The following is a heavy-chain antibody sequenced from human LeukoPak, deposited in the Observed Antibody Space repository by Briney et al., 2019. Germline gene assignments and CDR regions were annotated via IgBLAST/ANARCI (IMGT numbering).Heavy chain of an antibody. V-gene: IGHV4-59*11. CDR1: GGSISSHY. CDR2: IYYSGST. D-gene: IGHD3-10*01. Sequence: SETLSLTCTVSGGSISSHYWSWIRQPPGKGLEWIGYIYYSGSTNYNPSLKSRVTISVDTSKNQFSLKLSSVTAADTAVYYCASGGSNAGELDPWGQGTLVTVSS. J-gene: IGHJ5*02. CDR3: ASGGSNAGELDP.